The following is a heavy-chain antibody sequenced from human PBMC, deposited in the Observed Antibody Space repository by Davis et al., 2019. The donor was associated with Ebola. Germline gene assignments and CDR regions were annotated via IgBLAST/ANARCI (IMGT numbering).Heavy chain of an antibody. D-gene: IGHD6-6*01. CDR1: GGTFSSYA. V-gene: IGHV1-69*05. CDR3: AAVLVL. J-gene: IGHJ4*02. CDR2: IIPFFVTP. Sequence: AASVKVSCKASGGTFSSYAISWVRQAPGQGLEWMGGIIPFFVTPNYAQKFQERVTITRDMSTSTAYMELSSLRSEDTAVYYCAAVLVLWGQGTLVTVSS.